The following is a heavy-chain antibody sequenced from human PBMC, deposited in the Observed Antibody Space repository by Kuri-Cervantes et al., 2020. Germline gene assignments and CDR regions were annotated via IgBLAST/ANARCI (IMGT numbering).Heavy chain of an antibody. J-gene: IGHJ4*02. CDR3: AKVGDTDLNDY. Sequence: GESLKISCAASGFTFSSYAMHWVRQAPGKGLEWVAVIWYDGSNKYYADSVKGRFTISRDNSKNTLYLQMNSLRAEDTAVYYCAKVGDTDLNDYWGQGTLVTVSS. CDR1: GFTFSSYA. D-gene: IGHD3-10*01. CDR2: IWYDGSNK. V-gene: IGHV3-30*02.